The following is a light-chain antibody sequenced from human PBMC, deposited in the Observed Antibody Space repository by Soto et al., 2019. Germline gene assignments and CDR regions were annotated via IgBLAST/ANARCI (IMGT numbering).Light chain of an antibody. CDR2: DST. V-gene: IGLV2-11*01. CDR3: CSYAGTYTYV. J-gene: IGLJ1*01. CDR1: SSDVGAYKS. Sequence: QSALTQPRSVSGSPGQSVTISCIGTSSDVGAYKSVSWYQQHPGKVPKLMIYDSTERPSGVPDRFSGSKSGNTASLTISGLQADDEADYYCCSYAGTYTYVFGTVTKVTVL.